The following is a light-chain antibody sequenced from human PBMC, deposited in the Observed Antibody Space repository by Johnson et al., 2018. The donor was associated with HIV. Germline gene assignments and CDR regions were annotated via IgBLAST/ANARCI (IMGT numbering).Light chain of an antibody. CDR2: YNN. V-gene: IGLV1-51*01. CDR3: GTWDSSLSYNYV. J-gene: IGLJ1*01. Sequence: QSVLTQPPSVSAAPGQKVTISCSGSNSNIGNNYVSWYQQLPGTAPKLLIYYNNKRPSGIPDRFSGSKSGTSATLGITGLQTGDEADYYCGTWDSSLSYNYVFGTGTKVTVL. CDR1: NSNIGNNY.